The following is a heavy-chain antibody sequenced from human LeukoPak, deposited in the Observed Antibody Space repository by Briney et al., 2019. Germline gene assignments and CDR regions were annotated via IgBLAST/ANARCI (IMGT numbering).Heavy chain of an antibody. V-gene: IGHV1-2*02. CDR2: INPNSGGT. CDR1: GYTFTGYY. CDR3: VRGRCSSISCYEFDY. J-gene: IGHJ4*02. D-gene: IGHD2-2*01. Sequence: ASVKVSCKASGYTFTGYYMHWVRQAPGQGLEWMGWINPNSGGTTYAQKFQGRVTMTRDTSISTAYMELPRLRSDDPAVYYCVRGRCSSISCYEFDYWGQGTLVTVSS.